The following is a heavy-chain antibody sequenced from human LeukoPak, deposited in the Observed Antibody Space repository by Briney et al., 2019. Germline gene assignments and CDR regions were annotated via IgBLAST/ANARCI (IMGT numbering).Heavy chain of an antibody. Sequence: PSETLSLTCTVSGGSISSYYWSWIRQPAGKGLEWIGRIYTSGSTNYNPSLKSRVTMSVDTSKNQFSLKLNSVTAADTAVYYCAGSRLDSSGWYKYYYYMDVWGKGTTVTVSS. CDR3: AGSRLDSSGWYKYYYYMDV. D-gene: IGHD6-19*01. V-gene: IGHV4-4*07. CDR1: GGSISSYY. CDR2: IYTSGST. J-gene: IGHJ6*03.